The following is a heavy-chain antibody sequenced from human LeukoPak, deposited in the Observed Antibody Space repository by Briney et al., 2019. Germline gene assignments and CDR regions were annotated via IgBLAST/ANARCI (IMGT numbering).Heavy chain of an antibody. CDR1: GFIVGEYG. CDR2: ISRSGATT. V-gene: IGHV3-20*04. CDR3: ATKMATKGSFEY. J-gene: IGHJ4*02. D-gene: IGHD5-24*01. Sequence: GDSLRLSCSGSGFIVGEYGMSWVRQPPGKGLQWVSGISRSGATTGYADSVKGRFTISRDNAKNSVYLQMNSLRDEDTALYYCATKMATKGSFEYWGQGTLVTVSS.